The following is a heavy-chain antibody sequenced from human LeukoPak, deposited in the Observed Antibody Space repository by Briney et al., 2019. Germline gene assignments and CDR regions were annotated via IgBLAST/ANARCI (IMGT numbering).Heavy chain of an antibody. J-gene: IGHJ3*01. V-gene: IGHV3-7*05. CDR3: ARGHIWAFDL. Sequence: PGGSLRLSCAASGFTFSTYWMSWVRQAPGKGLEWVGNIKPDGSARFYVDSMKGRFTISRDNAKNSLYLEMNSLRGEDTAVYYCARGHIWAFDLWGRGTMVTVSS. CDR2: IKPDGSAR. CDR1: GFTFSTYW. D-gene: IGHD2-21*01.